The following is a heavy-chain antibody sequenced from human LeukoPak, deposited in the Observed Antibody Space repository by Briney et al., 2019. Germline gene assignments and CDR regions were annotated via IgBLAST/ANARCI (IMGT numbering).Heavy chain of an antibody. CDR1: GGSISSYY. J-gene: IGHJ6*03. CDR3: AREPGDYDFWSGYYPGTYYYYMDV. V-gene: IGHV4-4*07. CDR2: IYTSGST. D-gene: IGHD3-3*01. Sequence: SETLSLTCTVSGGSISSYYWSWIRQPAGKGLEWIGRIYTSGSTNYNPSLKSRVTMSVDTSKNQFSLKLSSVTAADTAVYYCAREPGDYDFWSGYYPGTYYYYMDVWGIGTTVTVSS.